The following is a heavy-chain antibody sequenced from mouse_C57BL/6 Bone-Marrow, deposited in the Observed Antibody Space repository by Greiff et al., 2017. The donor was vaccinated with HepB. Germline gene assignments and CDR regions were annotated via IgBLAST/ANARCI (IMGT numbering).Heavy chain of an antibody. Sequence: VQLQQSDAELVKPGASVKISCKVSGYTFTDHTIHWMKQRPEQGLEWIGYIYPRDGSTKYNEKFKGKATLTADKSSSTAYRQLNSLTSEDSAVYFCAREPAITTVVDWYFDVWGTGTTVTVSS. D-gene: IGHD1-1*01. CDR1: GYTFTDHT. CDR3: AREPAITTVVDWYFDV. J-gene: IGHJ1*03. CDR2: IYPRDGST. V-gene: IGHV1-78*01.